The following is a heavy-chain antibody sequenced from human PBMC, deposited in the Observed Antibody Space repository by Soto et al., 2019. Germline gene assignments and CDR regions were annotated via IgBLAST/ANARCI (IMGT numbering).Heavy chain of an antibody. CDR3: ARILYSTYYDILTGPSYSYYGMDV. D-gene: IGHD3-9*01. Sequence: QVTLKESGPVLVKPTETLTLTCTVSGFSLSNARMGVSWIRQPPGKALEWLAHIFSNDEKSYSTSLKSRLTISKDTSKSQVVLTMTNMDPVDTATYYCARILYSTYYDILTGPSYSYYGMDVWGQGTTVTVSS. CDR2: IFSNDEK. V-gene: IGHV2-26*01. J-gene: IGHJ6*02. CDR1: GFSLSNARMG.